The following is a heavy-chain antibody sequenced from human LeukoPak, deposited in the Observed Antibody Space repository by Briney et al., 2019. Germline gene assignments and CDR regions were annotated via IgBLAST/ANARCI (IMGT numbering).Heavy chain of an antibody. CDR1: GYTFTSYG. D-gene: IGHD2-2*02. V-gene: IGHV1-18*01. Sequence: ASVKVSCKASGYTFTSYGISWVRQAPGQGLEWMGWLSAYNGNTNYAQKLQGRVTMTTDTSTSTAYMELRSLRSDDTAVYYCARESYCTSTSCHKEFDFWGQGTLVTVSS. CDR3: ARESYCTSTSCHKEFDF. J-gene: IGHJ4*02. CDR2: LSAYNGNT.